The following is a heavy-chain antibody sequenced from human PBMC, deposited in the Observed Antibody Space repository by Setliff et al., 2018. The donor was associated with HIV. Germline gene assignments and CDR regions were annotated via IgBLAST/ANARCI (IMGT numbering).Heavy chain of an antibody. Sequence: SETLSLTCAVSDGSISSSNWWSWVRQPPGKGLEWIGEIYHTQNTNYSPSLKSRFTISVDKSKNQFSLKLTSVTAADTAVYYCARGANFWSGYDSWGQGTLVTVSS. CDR1: DGSISSSNW. CDR2: IYHTQNT. J-gene: IGHJ4*02. CDR3: ARGANFWSGYDS. V-gene: IGHV4-4*02. D-gene: IGHD3-3*01.